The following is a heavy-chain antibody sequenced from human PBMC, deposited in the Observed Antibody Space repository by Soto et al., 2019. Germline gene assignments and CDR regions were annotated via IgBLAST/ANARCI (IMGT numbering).Heavy chain of an antibody. CDR3: ARGSGWLDY. Sequence: PSETLSLTCTVSGGSITSNFWSWVRQPPGKGLEWIGYMFHTGNTDYNPSLKSRVSISADTSKNRLSLIIDSVTAADTAVYYCARGSGWLDYWGQGTLVTVSS. V-gene: IGHV4-59*08. CDR2: MFHTGNT. CDR1: GGSITSNF. D-gene: IGHD6-19*01. J-gene: IGHJ4*02.